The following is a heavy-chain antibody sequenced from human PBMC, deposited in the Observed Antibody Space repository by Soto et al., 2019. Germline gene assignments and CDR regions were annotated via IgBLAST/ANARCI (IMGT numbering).Heavy chain of an antibody. J-gene: IGHJ5*02. CDR2: ISIYDDKP. D-gene: IGHD2-15*01. Sequence: QVPLVQSGAEVKTPGASVKVSCRASGYSFRTHGISWVRQAPGQGLEWMGWISIYDDKPNFPQKFQGRNTMTTGTSTSTAYMALRSLRSDDTAVYFGARDLGYCNSSGCFRNWLEPWGQGHLVHVSS. CDR1: GYSFRTHG. CDR3: ARDLGYCNSSGCFRNWLEP. V-gene: IGHV1-18*01.